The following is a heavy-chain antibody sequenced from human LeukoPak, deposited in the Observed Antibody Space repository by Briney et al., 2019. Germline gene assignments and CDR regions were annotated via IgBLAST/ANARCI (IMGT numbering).Heavy chain of an antibody. D-gene: IGHD6-13*01. V-gene: IGHV1-69*05. J-gene: IGHJ4*02. CDR3: ASNRIAAAGMDFDY. CDR1: GGTFSSYA. Sequence: SVKVSCKASGGTFSSYAISWVRQAPGQGLEWMGGIIPIFGTANYAQKFQGRVTITTDVSTSTAYMELSSLRSEDTAVYYCASNRIAAAGMDFDYWGQGTLVTVSS. CDR2: IIPIFGTA.